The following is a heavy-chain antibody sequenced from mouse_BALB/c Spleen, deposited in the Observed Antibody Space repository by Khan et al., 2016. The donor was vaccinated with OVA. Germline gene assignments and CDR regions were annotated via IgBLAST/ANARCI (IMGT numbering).Heavy chain of an antibody. CDR3: ARDGSRYNYAMDY. J-gene: IGHJ4*01. Sequence: QLQESGPGLVKPSQSLSLTCTVTGYSITSDYAWNWIRQFPGNKLEWMGYISYSGSTNYNQALKSRISITRDTSKNQFFLQLNSVTTEDTATYYCARDGSRYNYAMDYWGQGTSVTVSS. CDR2: ISYSGST. CDR1: GYSITSDYA. V-gene: IGHV3-2*02. D-gene: IGHD2-3*01.